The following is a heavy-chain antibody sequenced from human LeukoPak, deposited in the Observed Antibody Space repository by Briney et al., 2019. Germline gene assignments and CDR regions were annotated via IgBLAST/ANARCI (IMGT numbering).Heavy chain of an antibody. CDR2: ITSSSSYI. CDR3: ARDFESSGYYRDAFDI. V-gene: IGHV3-21*04. J-gene: IGHJ3*02. CDR1: GFTFSSYS. Sequence: GGSLRLSCAASGFTFSSYSMNWVRQAPGKGLEWVSSITSSSSYIYYADSVKGRFTISRDNAKNSLYLQMNSLRAEDTALYYCARDFESSGYYRDAFDIWGQGTMVTVSS. D-gene: IGHD3-22*01.